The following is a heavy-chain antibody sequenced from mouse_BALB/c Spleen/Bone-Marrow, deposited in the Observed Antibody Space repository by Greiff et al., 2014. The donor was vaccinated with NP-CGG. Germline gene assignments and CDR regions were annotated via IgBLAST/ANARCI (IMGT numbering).Heavy chain of an antibody. J-gene: IGHJ2*02. D-gene: IGHD2-1*01. CDR2: IWVDGST. CDR3: DIYSLILHGALPN. Sequence: QVQLQESGTRLAACSQSLSITCAVSGISLTGCGGRWVRQPPGKGLEWLGVIWVDGSTDYNSALKSRLSISKDNSKRQVFLKMNSRQIVVTDRSSCDIYSLILHGALPNWGQGTS. V-gene: IGHV2-6-7*01. CDR1: GISLTGCG.